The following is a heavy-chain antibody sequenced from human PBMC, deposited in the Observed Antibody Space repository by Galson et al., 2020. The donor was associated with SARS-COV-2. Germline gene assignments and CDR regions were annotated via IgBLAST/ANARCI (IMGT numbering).Heavy chain of an antibody. J-gene: IGHJ4*02. V-gene: IGHV3-15*01. CDR3: TTGRDPKVGGYDY. CDR2: ITSKTDGGTT. D-gene: IGHD1-26*01. Sequence: GESLKISCAASGFTFSNAWMSWVRQAPGKGLEWVGRITSKTDGGTTDYAAPVKGRFTISRDDSKNTLYLQMNSLKTEDTAVYYCTTGRDPKVGGYDYWGQGTLVTVSS. CDR1: GFTFSNAW.